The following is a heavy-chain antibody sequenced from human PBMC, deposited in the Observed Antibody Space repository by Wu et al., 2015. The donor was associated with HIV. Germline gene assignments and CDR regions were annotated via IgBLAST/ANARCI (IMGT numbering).Heavy chain of an antibody. D-gene: IGHD2-15*01. V-gene: IGHV1-69*12. CDR3: ARDRDVVPIVAATSWFDS. J-gene: IGHJ5*01. CDR2: IVPIFATP. CDR1: GRTFSSYA. Sequence: QVQLVQSGAEMKKPGSSVKVSCKAFGRTFSSYAINWVRQAPGQGLEWIGGIVPIFATPNYAQKFEGRVXITADESTSTVYMELKRLSSDDTAVYYCARDRDVVPIVAATSWFDSWGRGTLVTVSS.